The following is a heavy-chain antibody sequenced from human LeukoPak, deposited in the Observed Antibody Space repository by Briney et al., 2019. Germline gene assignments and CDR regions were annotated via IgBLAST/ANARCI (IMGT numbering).Heavy chain of an antibody. CDR3: ARNHRPYSSSDY. D-gene: IGHD6-6*01. CDR2: INPNSGGT. Sequence: ASVKVSCKASGYTFTGYYMHWVRQAPGQGLEWMGWINPNSGGTNYAQKFQGRVTMTRDTSISTAYMELRSLRSDDTAVYYCARNHRPYSSSDYWGQGTLVTVSS. CDR1: GYTFTGYY. V-gene: IGHV1-2*02. J-gene: IGHJ4*02.